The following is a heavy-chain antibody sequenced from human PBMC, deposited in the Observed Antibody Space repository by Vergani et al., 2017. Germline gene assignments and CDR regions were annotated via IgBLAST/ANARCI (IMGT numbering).Heavy chain of an antibody. CDR2: IYPGDSDT. CDR3: ARMGDSSGWEYYFDY. Sequence: EVQLVQSGAEVKKPGASLKISCKGSGYSFTSYWIGWVRQMPGKGLEWMGIIYPGDSDTRYSPSFQGQVTISADKSISTAYLQWSSLKASDTAMYYCARMGDSSGWEYYFDYWGQGTLVTVSS. V-gene: IGHV5-51*03. D-gene: IGHD6-19*01. CDR1: GYSFTSYW. J-gene: IGHJ4*02.